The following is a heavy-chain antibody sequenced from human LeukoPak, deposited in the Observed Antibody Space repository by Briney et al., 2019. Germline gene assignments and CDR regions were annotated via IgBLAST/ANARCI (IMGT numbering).Heavy chain of an antibody. V-gene: IGHV3-23*01. CDR3: AKDAAPGNSVYDHFDY. CDR1: GFTFSSYA. J-gene: IGHJ4*02. D-gene: IGHD5/OR15-5a*01. Sequence: GGSLRLSCAASGFTFSSYAMSWVRQAPGKGLEWVSTIGSGDDLHYADSVKGRFTVSRDDPQNTLYLQMNSLRAEDAAIYYCAKDAAPGNSVYDHFDYWGQGTLVTVSS. CDR2: IGSGDDL.